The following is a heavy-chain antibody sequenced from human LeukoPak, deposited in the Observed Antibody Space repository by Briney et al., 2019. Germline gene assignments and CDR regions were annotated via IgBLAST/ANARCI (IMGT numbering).Heavy chain of an antibody. Sequence: GGSLRLSCAASGFTFSSYAMSWVRQAPGKGLEWVAHIKQDGSEKYYVDSVKGRFTISRDNAKNSLYLQVNSLRAEDTAIYYCARDLGSYTSGWYMGFDYWGQGTLVTVSS. CDR1: GFTFSSYA. CDR3: ARDLGSYTSGWYMGFDY. CDR2: IKQDGSEK. D-gene: IGHD6-19*01. V-gene: IGHV3-7*01. J-gene: IGHJ4*02.